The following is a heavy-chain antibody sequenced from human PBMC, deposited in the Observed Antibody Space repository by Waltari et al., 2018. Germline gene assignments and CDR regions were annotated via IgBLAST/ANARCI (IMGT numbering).Heavy chain of an antibody. CDR2: MNPNSGNT. V-gene: IGHV1-8*01. CDR1: GYTFTSYD. CDR3: ARGALQSLWGSYRYFDY. D-gene: IGHD3-16*02. Sequence: QVQLVQSGAEVKKPGASVKVSCKASGYTFTSYDINWVRQATGQGLEWMGWMNPNSGNTGYAQKFQGRVTMTRNTSISTAYMELSSLRSEDTAVYYCARGALQSLWGSYRYFDYWGQGTLVTVSS. J-gene: IGHJ4*02.